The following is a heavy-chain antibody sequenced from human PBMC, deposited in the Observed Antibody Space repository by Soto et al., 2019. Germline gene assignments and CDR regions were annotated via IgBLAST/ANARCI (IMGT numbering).Heavy chain of an antibody. CDR1: GFSFSDYY. CDR2: ITSGGST. Sequence: QVQLAESGGGLVKPGGSLRLSCAASGFSFSDYYMTWIRQAPGKGLEWISYITSGGSTYYADSVKGRFTISRDNARNSLYLQMNSLRVEDTALYYCASYFPRRIMAWTAYHWGQGTLVTVSS. J-gene: IGHJ1*01. D-gene: IGHD2-21*02. CDR3: ASYFPRRIMAWTAYH. V-gene: IGHV3-11*01.